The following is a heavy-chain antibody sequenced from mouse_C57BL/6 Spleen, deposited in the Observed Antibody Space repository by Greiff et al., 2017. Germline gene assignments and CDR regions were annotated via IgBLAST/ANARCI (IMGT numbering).Heavy chain of an antibody. D-gene: IGHD1-1*01. CDR1: GFSLSTFGMG. V-gene: IGHV8-8*01. CDR3: ARIARAVYYGSSYYFDY. CDR2: IWWDDDK. Sequence: QVTLKVSGPGILQPSQTLSLTCSFSGFSLSTFGMGVGWIRQPSGKGLEWLAHIWWDDDKYYNPALKSRLTISKDTSKNQVFLKIANVDTADTATYYCARIARAVYYGSSYYFDYWGQGTTLTVSS. J-gene: IGHJ2*01.